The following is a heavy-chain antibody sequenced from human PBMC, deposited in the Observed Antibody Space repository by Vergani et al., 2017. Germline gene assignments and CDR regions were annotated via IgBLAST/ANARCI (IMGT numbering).Heavy chain of an antibody. CDR2: INHSGST. D-gene: IGHD6-19*01. J-gene: IGHJ6*02. CDR3: ASEGIAVAGTGCMDV. CDR1: GGSFSGYY. Sequence: QVQLQQWGAGLLKPSETLSLTCAVYGGSFSGYYWSWIRQPPGKGLEWIGEINHSGSTNYNPSLKSRVTISVDTSKNQFSLKLSSVTAADTAVYYCASEGIAVAGTGCMDVWGQGTTVTVSS. V-gene: IGHV4-34*01.